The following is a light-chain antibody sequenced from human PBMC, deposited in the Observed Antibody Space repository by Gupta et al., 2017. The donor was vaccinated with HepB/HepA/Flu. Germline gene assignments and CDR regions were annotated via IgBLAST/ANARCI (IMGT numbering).Light chain of an antibody. J-gene: IGKJ2*04. CDR2: AAS. Sequence: DIQMTQSPSSLSASVGDRVTIACRASQSVSTYLNWYQQKPGKAPKLLIYAASTLQRGVPSRFSGSGSRTDFTLTISSLQPEDFATYYCQQSDSTPCSFGQGTKLEIK. CDR3: QQSDSTPCS. CDR1: QSVSTY. V-gene: IGKV1-39*01.